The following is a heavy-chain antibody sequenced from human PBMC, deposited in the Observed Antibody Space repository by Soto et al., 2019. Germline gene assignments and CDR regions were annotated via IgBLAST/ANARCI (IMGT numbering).Heavy chain of an antibody. CDR3: ARDRPVHDAFDI. CDR2: INPSGGST. J-gene: IGHJ3*02. CDR1: GYTFTSYY. Sequence: GASVKVSCKASGYTFTSYYMHCVRQAPGQGLEWMGIINPSGGSTSYAQKFQGRVTMTRDTSTSTVYMELSSLRSEDTAVYYCARDRPVHDAFDIWGQGTMVTVSS. V-gene: IGHV1-46*01. D-gene: IGHD6-6*01.